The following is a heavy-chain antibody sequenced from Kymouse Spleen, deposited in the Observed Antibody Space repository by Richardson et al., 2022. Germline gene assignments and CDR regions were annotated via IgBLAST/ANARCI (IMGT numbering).Heavy chain of an antibody. D-gene: IGHD3-10*01. Sequence: QVQLVESGGGVVQPGRSLRLSCAASGFTFSSYGMHWVRQAPGKGLEWVAVIWYDGSNKYYADSVKGRFTISRDNSKNTLYLQMNSLRAEDTAVYYCARGGTMVRGVSDGMDVWGQGTTVTVSS. V-gene: IGHV3-33*01. CDR1: GFTFSSYG. J-gene: IGHJ6*02. CDR3: ARGGTMVRGVSDGMDV. CDR2: IWYDGSNK.